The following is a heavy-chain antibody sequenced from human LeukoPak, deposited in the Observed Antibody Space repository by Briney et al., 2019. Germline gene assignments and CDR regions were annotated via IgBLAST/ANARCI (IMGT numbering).Heavy chain of an antibody. J-gene: IGHJ4*02. Sequence: SETLSLTCAVSGSSISSGYYWGWIRQPPGKGMKWIGTIYHSGSTYYSPSLKSRVTISVDTSKNQFSLKLSSVTAADAAVYYCARLGAPYSSSWSFFDYWGQGTLVTVSS. V-gene: IGHV4-38-2*01. CDR2: IYHSGST. CDR3: ARLGAPYSSSWSFFDY. CDR1: GSSISSGYY. D-gene: IGHD6-13*01.